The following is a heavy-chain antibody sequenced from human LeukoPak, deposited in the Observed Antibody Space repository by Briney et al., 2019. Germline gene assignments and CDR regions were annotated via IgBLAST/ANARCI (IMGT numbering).Heavy chain of an antibody. CDR2: INPNSGGT. CDR3: ARDRHSGNYYLDF. Sequence: ASVKVSCKASGYTFTGYYMHWVRQAPGQGLEWMGWINPNSGGTNYAQKFQGWVTMTRDTSISTAYMELNRLRSDDTAVYYCARDRHSGNYYLDFWGQGTLVTVSS. V-gene: IGHV1-2*04. D-gene: IGHD1-26*01. J-gene: IGHJ4*02. CDR1: GYTFTGYY.